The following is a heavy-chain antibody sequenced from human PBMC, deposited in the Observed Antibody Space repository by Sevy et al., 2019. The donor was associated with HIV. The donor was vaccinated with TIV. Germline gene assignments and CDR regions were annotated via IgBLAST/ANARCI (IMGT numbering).Heavy chain of an antibody. J-gene: IGHJ6*03. Sequence: ASVKVSCKASGYTFTGYYMHWVRQAPGQGLEWMGWLNPNRGGTNYAQKFQGWVTMTRDTSISTAYMELSRLRSDDTAVYYCARGVLLWFGEKNGYYMDVWGKRTTVTVSS. D-gene: IGHD3-10*01. CDR3: ARGVLLWFGEKNGYYMDV. CDR2: LNPNRGGT. CDR1: GYTFTGYY. V-gene: IGHV1-2*04.